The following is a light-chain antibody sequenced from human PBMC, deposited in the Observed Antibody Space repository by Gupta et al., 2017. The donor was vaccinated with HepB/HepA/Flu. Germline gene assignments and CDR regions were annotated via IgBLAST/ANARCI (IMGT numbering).Light chain of an antibody. CDR2: EVS. J-gene: IGLJ3*02. CDR1: SSDVGRYNY. V-gene: IGLV2-8*01. CDR3: SSYAGSSNLWV. Sequence: HSALTQHPSAPGSPVQPVTIPCPGTSSDVGRYNYVPWSQQHPGEAPKLMIFEVSKRPSGVPDRFSGSKSGNTASLTVSGLQAEDEADYYCSSYAGSSNLWVFGGGTKLTVL.